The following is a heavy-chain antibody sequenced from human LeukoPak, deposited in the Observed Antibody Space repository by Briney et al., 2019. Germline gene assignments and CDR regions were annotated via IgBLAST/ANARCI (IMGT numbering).Heavy chain of an antibody. CDR2: IYPGDSDT. D-gene: IGHD2-15*01. J-gene: IGHJ4*02. Sequence: GESLKISCKGSGYSFTSYWIGWLRQMPGKGLEWMGIIYPGDSDTRYSPSFQGQVTISADKSISTAYLQWSSLKASDTAMYYCARVSADCSGGSCYRGAGFDYWGQGTLVTVSS. CDR1: GYSFTSYW. CDR3: ARVSADCSGGSCYRGAGFDY. V-gene: IGHV5-51*01.